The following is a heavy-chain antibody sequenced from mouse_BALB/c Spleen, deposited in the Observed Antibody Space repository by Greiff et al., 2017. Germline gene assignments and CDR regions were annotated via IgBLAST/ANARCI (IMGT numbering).Heavy chain of an antibody. CDR3: ARDIY. CDR1: GFAFSSYD. CDR2: ISSGGGST. V-gene: IGHV5-12-1*01. J-gene: IGHJ2*01. Sequence: DVMLVESGGGLVKPGGSLKLSCAASGFAFSSYDMSWVRQTPEKRLEWVAYISSGGGSTYYPDTVKGRFTISRDNAKNTLYLQMSSLRSEDTAMYYCARDIYWGQGTTLTVSS.